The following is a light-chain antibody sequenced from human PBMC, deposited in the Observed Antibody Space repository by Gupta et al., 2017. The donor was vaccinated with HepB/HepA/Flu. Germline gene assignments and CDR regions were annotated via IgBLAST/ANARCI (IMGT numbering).Light chain of an antibody. V-gene: IGKV3-11*01. J-gene: IGKJ4*01. CDR1: QSVSSY. CDR2: DAS. CDR3: QQRSDWPLT. Sequence: EIVFTQSPDTLSLSPGERATLSCRASQSVSSYLAWYQHKPGQAPRLLIYDASNRATGIPVRFSGGGSGTDFTLTISSLEPEDFAIYYCQQRSDWPLTFGGGTKVEI.